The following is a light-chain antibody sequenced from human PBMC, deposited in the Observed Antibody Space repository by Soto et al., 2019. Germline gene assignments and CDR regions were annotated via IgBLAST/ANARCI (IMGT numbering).Light chain of an antibody. CDR1: PSISSY. CDR3: QQSYSTPF. CDR2: AAS. J-gene: IGKJ2*01. V-gene: IGKV1-39*01. Sequence: DIQMTQSPSSLSASVGDTVTITCRASPSISSYLNWYQQKPGKAPTLLIYAASRLQSGVPSRFSGSGSGTDFTLTISRLQPEDFANYYCQQSYSTPFFGQGTKLEIK.